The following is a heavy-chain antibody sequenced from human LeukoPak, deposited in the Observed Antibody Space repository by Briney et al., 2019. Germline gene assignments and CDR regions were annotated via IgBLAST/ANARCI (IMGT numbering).Heavy chain of an antibody. D-gene: IGHD3-10*01. J-gene: IGHJ6*04. CDR2: INPSGGST. Sequence: GASVKVSCKASGYTFTSYYMHWVGQAPGQGLEWMGIINPSGGSTSYAQKFQGRVTMTRDTSTSTVYMELSSLRSEDTAVYYCARDHTKGPMADVWGKGTTVTVSS. V-gene: IGHV1-46*03. CDR1: GYTFTSYY. CDR3: ARDHTKGPMADV.